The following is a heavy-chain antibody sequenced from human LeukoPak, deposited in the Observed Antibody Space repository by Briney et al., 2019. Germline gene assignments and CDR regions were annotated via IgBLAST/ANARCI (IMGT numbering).Heavy chain of an antibody. D-gene: IGHD3-3*01. CDR2: INPNSGGT. CDR1: GYTFTGYY. Sequence: ASVKVSCKASGYTFTGYYMHWVRQAPGQGLEWMGWINPNSGGTNYAQKFQGRVTMTRDTSISTAYMELSRLRSDNTAVYYCARGGRFLEWDDAFDIWGQGTMVTVSS. V-gene: IGHV1-2*02. CDR3: ARGGRFLEWDDAFDI. J-gene: IGHJ3*02.